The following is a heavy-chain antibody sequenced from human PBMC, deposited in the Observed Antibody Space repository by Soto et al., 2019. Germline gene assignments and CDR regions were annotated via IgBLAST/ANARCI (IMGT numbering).Heavy chain of an antibody. CDR2: IYWDDGQ. CDR1: GFTPSTSGVG. V-gene: IGHV2-5*02. Sequence: QITLKESGPTLVKPTQTLTLTCSISGFTPSTSGVGMGRIRQPPGKSLEWLALIYWDDGQRYNPSLETRLTITKDNFRSQVVLTMTNMDPVDTATYYCAPSPCTGGTCYLFDYCGQGTLVTVSS. D-gene: IGHD2-15*01. J-gene: IGHJ4*02. CDR3: APSPCTGGTCYLFDY.